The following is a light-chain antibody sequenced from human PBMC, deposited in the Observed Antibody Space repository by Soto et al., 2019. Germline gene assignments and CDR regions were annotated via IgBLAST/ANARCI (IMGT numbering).Light chain of an antibody. CDR1: SSDVGGYNY. CDR3: CSYTTSSTYV. Sequence: QSVLTQPASVSGSPGQSIAISRTGTSSDVGGYNYVSWYQQHPGKAPKLMIYDVNNRPSGVSNRFSGSKSGNTASLTISGLQAEDEADYYCCSYTTSSTYVFGTGTKVTVL. J-gene: IGLJ1*01. V-gene: IGLV2-14*03. CDR2: DVN.